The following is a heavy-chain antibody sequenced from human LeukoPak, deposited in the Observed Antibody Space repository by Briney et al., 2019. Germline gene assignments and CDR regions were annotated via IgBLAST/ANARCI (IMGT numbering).Heavy chain of an antibody. V-gene: IGHV3-53*01. D-gene: IGHD4/OR15-4a*01. J-gene: IGHJ4*02. CDR1: GLTVSSNS. CDR3: ARRAGAYSHPYDY. CDR2: IYSGTI. Sequence: GGSLRLSCTVSGLTVSSNSMSWVRQAPGKGLEWASFIYSGTIHYSDSVKGRFTISRDNSKNTLYLQMNSLRAEDTAVYYCARRAGAYSHPYDYWGQGTLVTVSS.